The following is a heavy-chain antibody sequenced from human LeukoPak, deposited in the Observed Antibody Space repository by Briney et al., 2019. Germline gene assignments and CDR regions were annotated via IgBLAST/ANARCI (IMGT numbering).Heavy chain of an antibody. D-gene: IGHD2-8*01. Sequence: PSETLSLTCTVSGGSISSYYWSWIRQPPGKGLEWIGYIYYSGSANYNPSLKSRVTISVDTSKNQFSLRLSSVTAADTAAYYCTTYLGFCTNGVCYDYFDYWGQGTLVTVSS. J-gene: IGHJ4*02. CDR1: GGSISSYY. CDR3: TTYLGFCTNGVCYDYFDY. CDR2: IYYSGSA. V-gene: IGHV4-59*08.